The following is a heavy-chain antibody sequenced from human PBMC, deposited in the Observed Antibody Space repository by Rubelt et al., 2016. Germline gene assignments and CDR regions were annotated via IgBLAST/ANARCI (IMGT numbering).Heavy chain of an antibody. CDR3: GRAWDYGDRFPIDD. CDR2: ISAYNGDT. V-gene: IGHV1-18*01. CDR1: GYSFITYA. D-gene: IGHD4-17*01. Sequence: QVQLVQSGAEVKKPGASVKVSCQTSGYSFITYAVNWVRQAPGQGLEWMGWISAYNGDTKYAHKLQGRVTVNTDTSTNTAYMELTNLKSDDTAVYYCGRAWDYGDRFPIDDWGQGTLVTVSS. J-gene: IGHJ4*02.